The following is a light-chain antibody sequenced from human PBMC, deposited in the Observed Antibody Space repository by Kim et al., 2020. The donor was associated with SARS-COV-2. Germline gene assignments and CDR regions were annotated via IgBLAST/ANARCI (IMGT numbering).Light chain of an antibody. CDR3: QQLNSYPRT. Sequence: VEDRLPTTGRAIQGISINLPGNKQKPGKAPKLLIYAASTLQSGVPSRFSGSGSGTEFTLTISSLQPEDFATYYCQQLNSYPRTFGQGTKVDIK. J-gene: IGKJ1*01. CDR2: AAS. CDR1: QGISIN. V-gene: IGKV1-9*01.